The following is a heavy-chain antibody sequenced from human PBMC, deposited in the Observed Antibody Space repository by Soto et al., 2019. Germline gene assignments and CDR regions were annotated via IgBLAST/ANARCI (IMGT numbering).Heavy chain of an antibody. CDR1: GGSISSSNW. J-gene: IGHJ3*02. CDR2: IYHSGST. D-gene: IGHD2-15*01. CDR3: ARATGGYCSGGSCPRGAFDI. Sequence: SETLSLTCAVSGGSISSSNWWSWVRQPPGKGLEWIGEIYHSGSTYYNPSLKSRVTISVDTSKNQFSLKLSSVTAADTAVYYCARATGGYCSGGSCPRGAFDIWGQGTMVTVSS. V-gene: IGHV4-4*02.